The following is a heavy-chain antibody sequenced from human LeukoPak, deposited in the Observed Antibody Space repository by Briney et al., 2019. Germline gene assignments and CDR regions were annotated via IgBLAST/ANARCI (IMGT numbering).Heavy chain of an antibody. CDR1: GFTFSSYS. CDR2: ITSSSGTI. Sequence: GGSLRLSCSASGFTFSSYSIDWVRQAPGKGLEWLSYITSSSGTIYYADSVKGRFTVSRDNAKNSLYLQMNSLRDEDTAVYYCARDRTTLIDYWGQGIQVTVSS. CDR3: ARDRTTLIDY. V-gene: IGHV3-48*02. D-gene: IGHD1-14*01. J-gene: IGHJ4*01.